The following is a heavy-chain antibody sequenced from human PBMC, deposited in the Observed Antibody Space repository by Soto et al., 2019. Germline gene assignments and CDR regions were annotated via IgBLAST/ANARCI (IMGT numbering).Heavy chain of an antibody. CDR1: GFTFSSYS. Sequence: GGSLRLSCAASGFTFSSYSMNWVRQAPGKGLEWVSYISSSSSTIYYADSVKGRFTISRDNAKNSLYLQMNSLRAEDTAVYYCASSRIGKLIPFDYWGQGTLVTVSS. D-gene: IGHD1-26*01. CDR3: ASSRIGKLIPFDY. J-gene: IGHJ4*02. CDR2: ISSSSSTI. V-gene: IGHV3-48*01.